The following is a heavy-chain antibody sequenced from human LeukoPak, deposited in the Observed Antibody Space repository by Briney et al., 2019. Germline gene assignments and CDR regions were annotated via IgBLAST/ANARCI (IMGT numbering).Heavy chain of an antibody. CDR1: GGSISSGGYS. CDR3: ARAITMIVVATRRIAFDI. CDR2: ISHSGGT. J-gene: IGHJ3*02. D-gene: IGHD3-22*01. V-gene: IGHV4-30-2*01. Sequence: SETLSLTCAVSGGSISSGGYSWSWIRQPPGKGLEWIGYISHSGGTYYNPSLKSRVTISVDRSKNQFSLKLSSVTAADTAVYYCARAITMIVVATRRIAFDIWGQGTMVTVSS.